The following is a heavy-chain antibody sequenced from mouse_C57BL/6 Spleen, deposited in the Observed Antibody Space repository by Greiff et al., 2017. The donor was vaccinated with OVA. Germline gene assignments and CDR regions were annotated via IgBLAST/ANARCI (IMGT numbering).Heavy chain of an antibody. CDR3: AIHWDGAYYFDY. J-gene: IGHJ2*01. CDR2: IYPGDGDT. D-gene: IGHD4-1*01. Sequence: QVQLQQSGPELVKPGASVKISCKASGYAFSSSWMNWVKQRPGKGLEWIGRIYPGDGDTNYNGKFKGKATLTADKSSSTAYMQLSSLTSEDSAVYVCAIHWDGAYYFDYWGQGTTLTVSS. CDR1: GYAFSSSW. V-gene: IGHV1-82*01.